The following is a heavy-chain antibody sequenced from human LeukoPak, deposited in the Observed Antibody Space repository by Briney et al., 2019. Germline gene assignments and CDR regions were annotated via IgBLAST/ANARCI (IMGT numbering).Heavy chain of an antibody. Sequence: ASVKVSCKASGYTFTGYYMHWVRQAPGQGLEWMGWINPNSGGTNYAQKFQGRVTMTRDTSISTAYMELSRLRSDDTAVNYCARDSLRFLEWSCCSDWGQGTLVTVSS. CDR2: INPNSGGT. V-gene: IGHV1-2*02. CDR3: ARDSLRFLEWSCCSD. CDR1: GYTFTGYY. D-gene: IGHD3-3*01. J-gene: IGHJ4*02.